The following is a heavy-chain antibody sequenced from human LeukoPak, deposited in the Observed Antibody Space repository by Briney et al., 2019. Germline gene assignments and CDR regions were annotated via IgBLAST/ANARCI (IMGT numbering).Heavy chain of an antibody. V-gene: IGHV4-39*01. D-gene: IGHD3-10*01. CDR3: ARQGTMTRGGYWLDP. J-gene: IGHJ5*02. CDR2: ISYAWRT. CDR1: GASMNTTNFY. Sequence: SGTLSLTCTVSGASMNTTNFYWAWIRQPPGKGLESIVSISYAWRTYLHPSLNSRVTISVDTSKNQFSLKLSSVTAADTAVYYCARQGTMTRGGYWLDPWGQGTLVIVSS.